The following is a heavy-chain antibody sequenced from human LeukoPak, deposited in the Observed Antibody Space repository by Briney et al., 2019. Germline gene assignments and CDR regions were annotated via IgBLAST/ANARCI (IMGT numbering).Heavy chain of an antibody. CDR3: AREHLIGLWFGELFEGVSSTTSHFDY. CDR1: GGSISSYY. D-gene: IGHD3-10*01. Sequence: PSETLSLTCTASGGSISSYYWSWIGQPPGKGLEWIGYIYYSGSTNYNPSLKSRVTISVDTSKNQFSLKLSSVTAADTAVYYCAREHLIGLWFGELFEGVSSTTSHFDYWGQGTLVTVSS. V-gene: IGHV4-59*12. CDR2: IYYSGST. J-gene: IGHJ4*02.